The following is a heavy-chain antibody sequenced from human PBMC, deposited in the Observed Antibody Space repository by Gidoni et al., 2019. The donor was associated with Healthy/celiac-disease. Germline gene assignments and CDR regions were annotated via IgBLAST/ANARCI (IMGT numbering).Heavy chain of an antibody. CDR3: ARAPGYYYDSSGYFLDY. V-gene: IGHV4-59*01. Sequence: QVQLQESGPGLVKPSETLSLTCPVSGGSISSYYWSWIRQPPGKGLEWIGYIYYSGSTNYNPSLKSRVTISVDTSKNQFSLKLSSVTAADTAVYYCARAPGYYYDSSGYFLDYWGQGTLVTVSS. J-gene: IGHJ4*02. CDR1: GGSISSYY. CDR2: IYYSGST. D-gene: IGHD3-22*01.